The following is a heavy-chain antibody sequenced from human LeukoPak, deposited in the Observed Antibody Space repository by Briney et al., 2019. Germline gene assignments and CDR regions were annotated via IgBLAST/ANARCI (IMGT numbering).Heavy chain of an antibody. CDR2: INTDGRIT. Sequence: GGSLRLSCVASGFSFRNYAIHWVRQAPGKGLEYVSVINTDGRITYYADSVKGRFTISRDNSKNTVYLQMGSLRGEDTAVYYCARASPIAAAGTLDYWGQGTLVTVSS. J-gene: IGHJ4*02. CDR3: ARASPIAAAGTLDY. V-gene: IGHV3-64*02. CDR1: GFSFRNYA. D-gene: IGHD6-13*01.